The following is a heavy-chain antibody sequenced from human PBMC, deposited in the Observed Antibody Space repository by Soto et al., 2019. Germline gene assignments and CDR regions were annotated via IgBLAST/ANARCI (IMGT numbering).Heavy chain of an antibody. J-gene: IGHJ3*02. D-gene: IGHD4-17*01. CDR3: ARGDYGDYVDDAFDI. CDR1: GGTFSSYT. V-gene: IGHV1-69*02. CDR2: IIPILGIA. Sequence: SVKVSCKASGGTFSSYTISWVRQAPGQGLEWMGRIIPILGIANYAQKFQGRVTITADKSTSTAYMELSSLRSEDTAVYYCARGDYGDYVDDAFDIWGQGTMVTVSS.